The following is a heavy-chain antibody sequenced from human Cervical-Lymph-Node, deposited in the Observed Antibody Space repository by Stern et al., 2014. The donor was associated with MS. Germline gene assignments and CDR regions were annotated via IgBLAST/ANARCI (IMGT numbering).Heavy chain of an antibody. J-gene: IGHJ6*02. Sequence: QVQLVQSGAEVKKPGASVKVSCKASGYTFTSYDINWVRQATGQGLEWMGSMNPNRGNTGYAQKFQGRVTMTRNASISTAYMELSSLRSEGTAVYYCAREGGIEMATISHYYYGMDVWGQGTTVTVSS. D-gene: IGHD5-24*01. V-gene: IGHV1-8*01. CDR3: AREGGIEMATISHYYYGMDV. CDR2: MNPNRGNT. CDR1: GYTFTSYD.